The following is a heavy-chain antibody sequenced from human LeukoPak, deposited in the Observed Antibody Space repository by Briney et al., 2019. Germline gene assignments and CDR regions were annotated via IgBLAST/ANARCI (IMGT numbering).Heavy chain of an antibody. CDR2: ISTSGGAT. J-gene: IGHJ4*02. CDR3: AKGGNYAPLDY. V-gene: IGHV3-23*01. D-gene: IGHD1-7*01. CDR1: GFTFTDSA. Sequence: PGGSLRLSCAASGFTFTDSAMTWVRQAPGKGLEWVSAISTSGGATIYTDSVKDPFTISRDNSKNTLYLQMNSLRAEDTAIYYCAKGGNYAPLDYWGQGTLVTVSS.